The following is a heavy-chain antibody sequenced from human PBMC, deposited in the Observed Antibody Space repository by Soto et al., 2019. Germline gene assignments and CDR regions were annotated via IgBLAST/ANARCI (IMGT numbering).Heavy chain of an antibody. CDR1: GFTFSSYE. CDR2: ISSSGSTI. J-gene: IGHJ4*02. CDR3: ARTHSSSWYYFDY. V-gene: IGHV3-48*03. D-gene: IGHD6-13*01. Sequence: EVQLVESGGGLVQPGGSLRLSCAASGFTFSSYEMNWVRQAPGKGLEWASYISSSGSTIYYADSVKGRFTISRDNAKNSLYLQMNSLRAEDTAVYYCARTHSSSWYYFDYWGQGTLVTVSS.